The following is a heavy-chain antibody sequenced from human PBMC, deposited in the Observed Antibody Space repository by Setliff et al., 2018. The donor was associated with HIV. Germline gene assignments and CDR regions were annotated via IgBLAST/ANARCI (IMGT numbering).Heavy chain of an antibody. CDR2: IYHSWTT. V-gene: IGHV4-38-2*01. J-gene: IGHJ6*03. CDR3: ARVSSTYWYSILRNYSYHMDV. Sequence: SETLSLTCAVSGYSISSGYSWGWIRQPPGKGLEWVGSIYHSWTTYHNPSLKRRVTISVDTSKTQFSLKLSSVTAADTAVYYCARVSSTYWYSILRNYSYHMDVWGKGTTVTVSS. CDR1: GYSISSGYS. D-gene: IGHD2-8*02.